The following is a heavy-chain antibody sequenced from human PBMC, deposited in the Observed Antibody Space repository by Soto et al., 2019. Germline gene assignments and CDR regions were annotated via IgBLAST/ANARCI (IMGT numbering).Heavy chain of an antibody. D-gene: IGHD2-15*01. J-gene: IGHJ4*02. CDR1: GYTFTCYY. CDR3: ASLSGGGHGANFAY. CDR2: INPSGGST. V-gene: IGHV1-46*01. Sequence: ASVKVSCKASGYTFTCYYMHWVRQAPGQGLEWMGIINPSGGSTSYAQKFQGRVTMTRDTSTSTVYMELSSLRSEDTAVYYCASLSGGGHGANFAYRGQGTLVTVSS.